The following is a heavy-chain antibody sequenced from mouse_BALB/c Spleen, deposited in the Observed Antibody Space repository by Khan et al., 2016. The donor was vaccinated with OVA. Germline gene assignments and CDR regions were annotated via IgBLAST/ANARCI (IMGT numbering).Heavy chain of an antibody. V-gene: IGHV9-3-1*01. CDR2: INHYTGEP. D-gene: IGHD2-3*01. CDR3: ARVGYSGTMDY. Sequence: QIQLVQSGPELKKPGETVKISCKASGYAFTNNGMNWARQAPGKGLKWMGWINHYTGEPTYAADFKGRFAFSWETSASTAYLQINSLKNEDTATYFCARVGYSGTMDYWGQGTSVTVSS. J-gene: IGHJ4*01. CDR1: GYAFTNNG.